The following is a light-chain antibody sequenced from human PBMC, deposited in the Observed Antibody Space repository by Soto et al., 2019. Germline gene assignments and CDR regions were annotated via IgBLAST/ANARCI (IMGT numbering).Light chain of an antibody. V-gene: IGKV1-5*03. CDR1: QSISSW. Sequence: DIQMTQSPSTLSASAGERVTITCRASQSISSWLAWYQQKPGKAPKLLIYNASSLESGVPSRFSGSGSGTDFTLTISSLQSEDFAVYYCQHYNYWPYTFGQGTKVDIK. CDR3: QHYNYWPYT. CDR2: NAS. J-gene: IGKJ2*01.